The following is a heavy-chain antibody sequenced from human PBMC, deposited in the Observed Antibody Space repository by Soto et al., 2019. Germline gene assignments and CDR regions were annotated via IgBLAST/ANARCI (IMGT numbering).Heavy chain of an antibody. J-gene: IGHJ6*02. Sequence: SETLSLTCTVSGGSISSYYWSWIRQPPGKGLEWIGYIYYSGSTNYNPSLKSRVTISVDTSKNQFSLKLSSVTAADTAVYYCARDYGGAGGYYDSSGYYHYYYGMDVWGQGTTVTVSS. D-gene: IGHD3-22*01. CDR1: GGSISSYY. CDR2: IYYSGST. V-gene: IGHV4-59*01. CDR3: ARDYGGAGGYYDSSGYYHYYYGMDV.